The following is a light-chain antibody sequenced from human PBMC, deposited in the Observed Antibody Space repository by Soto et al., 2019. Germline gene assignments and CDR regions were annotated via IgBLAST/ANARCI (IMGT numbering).Light chain of an antibody. Sequence: QSVLTQAPSVSGDPGQRVTISCTGSSSNIGTSSDVHWYQLLPGTAPKLLIYGNNNRPSGVPDRFSGSESGTSASLAITGLQAEDEADYYCQSYDTSLSGSVFGGGTKLTVL. V-gene: IGLV1-40*01. CDR1: SSNIGTSSD. CDR3: QSYDTSLSGSV. J-gene: IGLJ2*01. CDR2: GNN.